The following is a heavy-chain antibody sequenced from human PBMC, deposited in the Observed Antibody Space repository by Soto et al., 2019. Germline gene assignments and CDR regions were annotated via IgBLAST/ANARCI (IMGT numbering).Heavy chain of an antibody. J-gene: IGHJ4*02. CDR2: IIPIFGTA. Sequence: EASVKVSCKASGGTFSSYAIIWVRQAPGQGLEWMGGIIPIFGTANYAQKLQGRVTITADKSTSTAYMELRSLRSDDTAVYYCARDAAVGLFDYWGQGTLVTVSS. V-gene: IGHV1-69*06. D-gene: IGHD1-26*01. CDR1: GGTFSSYA. CDR3: ARDAAVGLFDY.